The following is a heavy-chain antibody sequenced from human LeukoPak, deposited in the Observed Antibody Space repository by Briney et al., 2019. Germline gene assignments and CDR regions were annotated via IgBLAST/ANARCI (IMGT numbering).Heavy chain of an antibody. CDR2: MNPNSGNT. Sequence: ASVKVSCKASGYTFTSYDINWVRQATGQGLEWMGWMNPNSGNTGYAQKFQGRVTMTRNTSISTAYMELSSLRSEDTAVYYCARSGPSYCSGGSSYYISNWFDPWGQGTLVTVSS. CDR3: ARSGPSYCSGGSSYYISNWFDP. J-gene: IGHJ5*02. CDR1: GYTFTSYD. V-gene: IGHV1-8*01. D-gene: IGHD2-15*01.